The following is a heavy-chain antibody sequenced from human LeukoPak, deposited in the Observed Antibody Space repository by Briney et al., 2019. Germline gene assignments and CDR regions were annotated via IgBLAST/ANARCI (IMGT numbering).Heavy chain of an antibody. CDR2: INHSGST. D-gene: IGHD2/OR15-2a*01. CDR3: ANSGLLRNPFDY. Sequence: SETLSLTCGVSGGSISSGGFSWSWIRQPPGKGLEWIGEINHSGSTNYNPSLKSRVTISGDTSKNQFSLKLSSVTAADTAVYYCANSGLLRNPFDYWGQGTLVTVSS. CDR1: GGSISSGGFS. V-gene: IGHV4-34*01. J-gene: IGHJ4*02.